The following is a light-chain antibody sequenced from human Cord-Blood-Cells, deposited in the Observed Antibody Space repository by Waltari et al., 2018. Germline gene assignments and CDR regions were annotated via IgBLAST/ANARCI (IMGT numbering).Light chain of an antibody. CDR3: QQYGSSPWT. Sequence: IGLPRLPATLSWSPGERATPSCRASQSVSSSYLAWYQQKPGQAPRLLIYGASSRATGIPDRFSGSGSGTDFTLTISRLEPEDFAVYYCQQYGSSPWTFGQGTKVEIK. CDR2: GAS. V-gene: IGKV3-20*01. CDR1: QSVSSSY. J-gene: IGKJ1*01.